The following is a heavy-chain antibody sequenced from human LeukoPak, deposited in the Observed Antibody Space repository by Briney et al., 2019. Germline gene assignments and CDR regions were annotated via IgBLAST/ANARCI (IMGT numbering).Heavy chain of an antibody. CDR3: ASLPYYGDYGLTDY. J-gene: IGHJ4*02. Sequence: ASVKVSCKASGYTFTGYYMHWVRQAPGQGLEWMGWISAYNGNTNYAQKLQGRVTMTTDTSTSTAYMELRSLRSDDTAVYYCASLPYYGDYGLTDYWGQGTLVTVSS. D-gene: IGHD4-17*01. V-gene: IGHV1-18*04. CDR1: GYTFTGYY. CDR2: ISAYNGNT.